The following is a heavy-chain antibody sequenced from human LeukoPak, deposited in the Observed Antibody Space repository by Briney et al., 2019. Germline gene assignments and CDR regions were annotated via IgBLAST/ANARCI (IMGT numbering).Heavy chain of an antibody. Sequence: GGSPRLSCAASGFTFSSYAMSWVRQAPGKGLEWVSAISGSGGSTYYADSVKGRFTISRDNSKNTLYLQMNSLRAEDTAVYYCAKGKGIQLWLLDYWGQGTLVTVSS. D-gene: IGHD5-18*01. V-gene: IGHV3-23*01. CDR1: GFTFSSYA. J-gene: IGHJ4*02. CDR2: ISGSGGST. CDR3: AKGKGIQLWLLDY.